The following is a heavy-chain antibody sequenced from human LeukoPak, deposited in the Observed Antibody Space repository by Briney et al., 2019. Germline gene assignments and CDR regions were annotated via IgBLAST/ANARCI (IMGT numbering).Heavy chain of an antibody. J-gene: IGHJ5*02. CDR3: ARGRGYCSSTSCLNWFDP. CDR1: GFTFSSYS. V-gene: IGHV3-21*01. Sequence: GGSLRLSCAASGFTFSSYSMNWVRQAPGKGLEWVSSISSSSSYIYYADSVKGRFTTSRDNAKNSLYLQMNSLRAEDTAVYHCARGRGYCSSTSCLNWFDPWGQGTLVTVSS. D-gene: IGHD2-2*03. CDR2: ISSSSSYI.